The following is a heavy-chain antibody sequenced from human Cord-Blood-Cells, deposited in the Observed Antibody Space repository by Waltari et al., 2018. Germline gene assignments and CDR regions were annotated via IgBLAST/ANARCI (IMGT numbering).Heavy chain of an antibody. CDR2: INHSGST. CDR3: ARERLGWLEVFDY. CDR1: GGSFSGYY. D-gene: IGHD5-18*01. Sequence: QVQLQQWGAGLLKPSETLSLTCAVSGGSFSGYYWSWIRQPPGKGLEWIGEINHSGSTNYNPSLKSRVTISVDTSKNQFSLKLSSVTAADTAVYYCARERLGWLEVFDYWGQGTLVTVSS. J-gene: IGHJ4*02. V-gene: IGHV4-34*01.